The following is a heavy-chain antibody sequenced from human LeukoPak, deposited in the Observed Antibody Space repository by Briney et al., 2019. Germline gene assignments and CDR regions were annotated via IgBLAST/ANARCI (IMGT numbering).Heavy chain of an antibody. CDR2: ISGSGGST. V-gene: IGHV3-23*01. CDR1: GFTSSSYA. CDR3: AKSSSSWYLGLVDY. D-gene: IGHD6-13*01. J-gene: IGHJ4*02. Sequence: PGGSLRLSCAASGFTSSSYAMSWVRQAPGKGLEWVSAISGSGGSTYYADSVKGRFTISRDNSKNTLYLQMNSLRAEDTAVYYCAKSSSSWYLGLVDYWGQGTLVTVSS.